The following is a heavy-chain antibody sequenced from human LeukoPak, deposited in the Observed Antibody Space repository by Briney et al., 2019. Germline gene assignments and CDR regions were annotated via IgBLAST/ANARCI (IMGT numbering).Heavy chain of an antibody. CDR2: ISGSTITI. D-gene: IGHD3-22*01. CDR1: GFTSRSYE. J-gene: IGHJ4*02. Sequence: PRGSLRLSCAPSGFTSRSYEMNWVRQAPGKGREWISHISGSTITIYYADSVKGRFTISRDNAKDTLYLQMNSLRGEDTAVYYCARDGYDGGGCDLGFDDWGQGTLVTVSS. V-gene: IGHV3-48*03. CDR3: ARDGYDGGGCDLGFDD.